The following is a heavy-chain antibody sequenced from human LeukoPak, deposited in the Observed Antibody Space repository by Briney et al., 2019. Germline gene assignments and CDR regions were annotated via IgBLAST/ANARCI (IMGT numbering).Heavy chain of an antibody. J-gene: IGHJ4*02. CDR3: ATSRGWTGGDGDY. CDR2: ISGSGGST. CDR1: GFPFSSYA. V-gene: IGHV3-23*01. Sequence: GGSLRLSCAASGFPFSSYAMTWVRQAPGKGLEWVSVISGSGGSTYYADSVKGRFTISRDNSKNTLYLQMNSLRAEDTAVYYCATSRGWTGGDGDYWGQGTLVTVSS. D-gene: IGHD6-19*01.